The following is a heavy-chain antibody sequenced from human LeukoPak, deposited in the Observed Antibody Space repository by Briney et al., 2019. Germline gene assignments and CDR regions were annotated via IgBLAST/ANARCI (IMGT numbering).Heavy chain of an antibody. CDR2: INHSGST. V-gene: IGHV4-34*01. J-gene: IGHJ4*02. Sequence: SETLSLTCAVYGGSFSGYYWSWIRQPPGKGLEWIGEINHSGSTNYNPSLKSRVTISVDTSKNQFSLKLSSVTAADTAVYYCARDWVVTMVRGNPQPGDYWGQGTLVTVSS. CDR3: ARDWVVTMVRGNPQPGDY. D-gene: IGHD3-10*01. CDR1: GGSFSGYY.